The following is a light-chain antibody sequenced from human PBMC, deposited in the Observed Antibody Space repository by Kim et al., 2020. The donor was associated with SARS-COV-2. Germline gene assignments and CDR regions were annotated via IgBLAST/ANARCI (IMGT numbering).Light chain of an antibody. CDR1: QSVGDDD. CDR3: QQYNGSPRT. CDR2: AAN. Sequence: EIVLTQSPGTLSLSPGERATLSCRASQSVGDDDLAWYQQKPGQPPRLLMYAANIRATGIPDRFRGSGSGADFTLTISGLQPEDFAVYFCQQYNGSPRTFGPGTKVDIK. J-gene: IGKJ1*01. V-gene: IGKV3-20*01.